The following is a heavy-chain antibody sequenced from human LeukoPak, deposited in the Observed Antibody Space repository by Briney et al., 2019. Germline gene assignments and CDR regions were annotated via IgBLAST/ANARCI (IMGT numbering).Heavy chain of an antibody. V-gene: IGHV6-1*01. J-gene: IGHJ6*02. Sequence: SQTLSLTCAISGDSVSSNTAAWNWIRQSPSRGLEWLGRTYYRSKWYNDYAVSVRSRITINPDTSTNQFSLKLSSVTAADTAVYYCARLDGYSSSWYSKTYYYGMDVWGQGTTVTVSS. CDR2: TYYRSKWYN. D-gene: IGHD6-13*01. CDR3: ARLDGYSSSWYSKTYYYGMDV. CDR1: GDSVSSNTAA.